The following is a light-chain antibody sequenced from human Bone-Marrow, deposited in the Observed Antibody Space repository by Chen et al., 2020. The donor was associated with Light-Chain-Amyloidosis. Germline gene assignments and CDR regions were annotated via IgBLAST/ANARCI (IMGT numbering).Light chain of an antibody. V-gene: IGLV3-25*03. Sequence: SYELTQPPSVSVSPGQTARITCSGDDLPTKYAYWYQQKPGQAPVLVIHRDPERTSGISERFSGSSSGTTATLTISGVQAEDEADYHCQSADSSGTYEVIVGGGTKLTVL. J-gene: IGLJ2*01. CDR2: RDP. CDR3: QSADSSGTYEVI. CDR1: DLPTKY.